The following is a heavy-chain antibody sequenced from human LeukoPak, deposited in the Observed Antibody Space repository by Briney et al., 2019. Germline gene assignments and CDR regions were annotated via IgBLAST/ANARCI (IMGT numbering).Heavy chain of an antibody. D-gene: IGHD6-13*01. V-gene: IGHV3-33*01. J-gene: IGHJ4*02. Sequence: PGGSLRLSCAASGFTFSSYGMHWVRQAPGKGLEGVAVIWYDGSNKFYADSVKGRFTISRDNSKNTLYLQMNSLRAEDTAVYYCARIAAAGTDFGYWGQGTLVTVSS. CDR2: IWYDGSNK. CDR1: GFTFSSYG. CDR3: ARIAAAGTDFGY.